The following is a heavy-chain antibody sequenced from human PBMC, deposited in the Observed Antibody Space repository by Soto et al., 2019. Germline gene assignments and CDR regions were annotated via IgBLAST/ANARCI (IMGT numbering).Heavy chain of an antibody. V-gene: IGHV4-61*01. CDR3: ARVHITGPVHS. D-gene: IGHD1-20*01. CDR2: IFHSGTT. Sequence: QVQLQESGPGLVKASETLSLTCTVSGGSVSSGSYYWSWIRQPPGKGLEWIGNIFHSGTTNYNASLRSRVSMSVDTPTNQFSLKLMSVTAADTAVYYCARVHITGPVHSWGQANLVTVSS. CDR1: GGSVSSGSYY. J-gene: IGHJ4*02.